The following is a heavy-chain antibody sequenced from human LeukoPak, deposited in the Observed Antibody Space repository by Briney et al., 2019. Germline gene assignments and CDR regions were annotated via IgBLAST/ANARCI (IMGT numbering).Heavy chain of an antibody. J-gene: IGHJ4*02. Sequence: VASVRVSCKASGYTFTDYYMHWVRQAPGQGFEWMGWINANDGDTNYAQKFQGRVTMTRDTSISTAHMEVSRLRSDDTAVYYCARANFLYCSSSTCLFDYWGQGTLVTVSS. CDR2: INANDGDT. CDR1: GYTFTDYY. D-gene: IGHD2-2*01. CDR3: ARANFLYCSSSTCLFDY. V-gene: IGHV1-2*02.